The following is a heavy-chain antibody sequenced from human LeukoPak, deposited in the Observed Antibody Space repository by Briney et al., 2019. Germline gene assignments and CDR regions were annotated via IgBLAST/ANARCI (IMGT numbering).Heavy chain of an antibody. V-gene: IGHV4-39*01. J-gene: IGHJ6*03. D-gene: IGHD3-3*01. CDR2: IYYSGST. Sequence: KPSETLSLTCTVSGGSISSSSYYWGWIRQPPGKGLEWIGSIYYSGSTYYNPSLQSRVTISVDTSKNQFSLKLSSVTAADTAVYYCASLPSGGYNFWNGFHYYYMDVWGKGTMVTVSS. CDR3: ASLPSGGYNFWNGFHYYYMDV. CDR1: GGSISSSSYY.